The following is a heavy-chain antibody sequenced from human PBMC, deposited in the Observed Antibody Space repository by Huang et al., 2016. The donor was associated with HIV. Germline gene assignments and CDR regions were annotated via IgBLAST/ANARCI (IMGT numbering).Heavy chain of an antibody. J-gene: IGHJ4*02. Sequence: QVQLVQSGAEVKKPGASVKVSCKASGYTFTGFYMHWVRQAPGQGLEWMGWINPNSGGTNHAQKFQGRVTMTRDTSISTAYMGLSRLRSDDTAVYYCARGRGYSGDPFYYWGQGTLVTVSS. CDR3: ARGRGYSGDPFYY. CDR2: INPNSGGT. CDR1: GYTFTGFY. V-gene: IGHV1-2*02. D-gene: IGHD5-12*01.